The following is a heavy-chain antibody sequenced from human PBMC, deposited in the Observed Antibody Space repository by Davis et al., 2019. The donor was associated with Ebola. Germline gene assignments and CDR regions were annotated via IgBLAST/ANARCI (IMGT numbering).Heavy chain of an antibody. CDR1: GGTFSSYD. V-gene: IGHV3-30*12. D-gene: IGHD2-8*02. Sequence: SCKASGGTFSSYDMHWVRQAPGKGLEWVAVISYDGSNKYYADSVKGRFTISRDNSKNTLYLQMNSLRAEDTAVYYCARDTGEGFDYWGQGTLVTVSS. CDR2: ISYDGSNK. CDR3: ARDTGEGFDY. J-gene: IGHJ4*02.